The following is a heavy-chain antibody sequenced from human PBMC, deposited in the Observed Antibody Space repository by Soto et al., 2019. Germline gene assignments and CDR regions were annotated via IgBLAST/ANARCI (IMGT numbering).Heavy chain of an antibody. J-gene: IGHJ5*02. D-gene: IGHD3-10*01. Sequence: GESLKISCAASGFSVRSSQMSWVRQAPGKGLEWVSVIFIDGTTHYGVSVKGRFTISRDSARNTLYLQMNGLRVDDTAVYYCAKVGPYDSGSYMFRYDSFAPWGQGTQVTVSS. CDR1: GFSVRSSQ. CDR2: IFIDGTT. V-gene: IGHV3-53*01. CDR3: AKVGPYDSGSYMFRYDSFAP.